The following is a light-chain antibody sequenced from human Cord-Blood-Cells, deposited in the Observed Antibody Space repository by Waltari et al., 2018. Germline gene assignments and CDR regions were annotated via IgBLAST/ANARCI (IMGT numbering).Light chain of an antibody. CDR2: EGS. J-gene: IGLJ2*01. Sequence: QSALPQPSSASGSPGQSITIPCTGTSTYVGSYTLVSWYQQHPGKAPKLMIYEGSKRPSGVSDRFSGSKSGNTASLTIAGLQAEDEADYYCCSYAGSSTYVVFGGGTKLTVL. CDR1: STYVGSYTL. V-gene: IGLV2-23*01. CDR3: CSYAGSSTYVV.